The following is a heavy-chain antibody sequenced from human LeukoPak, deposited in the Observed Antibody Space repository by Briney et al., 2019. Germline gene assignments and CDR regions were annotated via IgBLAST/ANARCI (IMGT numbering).Heavy chain of an antibody. V-gene: IGHV1-18*01. CDR1: GYTFSRHF. J-gene: IGHJ4*02. CDR2: ISGFYGNT. D-gene: IGHD1-1*01. CDR3: ARHGPTVAYLDY. Sequence: ASVKVSCKPSGYTFSRHFISWVRQAPGQGLEWMGWISGFYGNTNYGSKFQDRVTMTTDTSTGTAYMELHNLTRDDTAIYYCARHGPTVAYLDYWGQGTLVTVSS.